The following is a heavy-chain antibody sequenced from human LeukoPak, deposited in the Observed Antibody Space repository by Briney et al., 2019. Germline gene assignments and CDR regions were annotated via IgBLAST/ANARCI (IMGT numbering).Heavy chain of an antibody. D-gene: IGHD3-10*01. CDR1: GLTFSSHG. J-gene: IGHJ4*02. V-gene: IGHV3-23*01. Sequence: TGGSLRLSCAASGLTFSSHGMSWVRQAPGKGLEWVSTISGSGDNTYYADSVKGRFTISRDNSKNTLYLQMNSLRAEDTAVYYCAKVTYGSGTYGAFDYWGQGTLVTVSS. CDR2: ISGSGDNT. CDR3: AKVTYGSGTYGAFDY.